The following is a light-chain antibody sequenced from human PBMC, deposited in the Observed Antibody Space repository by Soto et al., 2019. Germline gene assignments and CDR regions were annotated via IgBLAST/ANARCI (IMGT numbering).Light chain of an antibody. V-gene: IGKV3-11*01. CDR1: QSVRSDY. CDR3: QQRNVWPPIT. Sequence: EIVFTQSPGTLSLSPGERATLSCRASQSVRSDYLAWYQQKPGQAPRLHIYDASLRANGVPARFGGSGSGTDFTLTINSLEPEDFAVYYCQQRNVWPPITFGQGTRLEI. CDR2: DAS. J-gene: IGKJ5*01.